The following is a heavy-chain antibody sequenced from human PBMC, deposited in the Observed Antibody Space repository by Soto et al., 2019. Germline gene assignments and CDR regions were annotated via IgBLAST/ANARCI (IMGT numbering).Heavy chain of an antibody. CDR1: GGSISSGDYY. CDR3: ARGTSYYDFWSGYHRDYYGMDV. D-gene: IGHD3-3*01. CDR2: IYYSGST. Sequence: QVQLQESGPGLVKPSQTLSLTCTVSGGSISSGDYYWSWIRQPPGKGLEWIGYIYYSGSTYYNPYLKRRVNISVDTSKNQFSLKLSSVTAADTAVYYCARGTSYYDFWSGYHRDYYGMDVWGQGTTVTVSS. V-gene: IGHV4-30-4*01. J-gene: IGHJ6*02.